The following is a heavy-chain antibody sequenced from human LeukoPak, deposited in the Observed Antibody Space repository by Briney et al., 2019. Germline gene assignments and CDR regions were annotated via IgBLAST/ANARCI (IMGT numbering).Heavy chain of an antibody. CDR3: ASRYNWNEIDY. CDR2: IYYSGTS. D-gene: IGHD1-1*01. J-gene: IGHJ4*02. V-gene: IGHV4-59*01. Sequence: SETLSLTCTVSGGSIRSSHWSWIRQPPGKGLEFIGYIYYSGTSNYNPSLKSRVTMSVDTSNNQFSLKLNSVTAADTAVYYCASRYNWNEIDYWGQGTLVTVSS. CDR1: GGSIRSSH.